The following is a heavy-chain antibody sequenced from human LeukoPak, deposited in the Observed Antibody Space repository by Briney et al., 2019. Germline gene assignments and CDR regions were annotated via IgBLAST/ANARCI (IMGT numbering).Heavy chain of an antibody. CDR2: LYASGIT. Sequence: GSLRLSCAASGFGVSVNYMSWVRQAPGKGLEWVSVLYASGITKYADSVRGRFTISRDTSDNTLHLQMNGLGAEDSAVYYCAAKGNGYTGIYLFAHWGQGTLVTVS. CDR1: GFGVSVNY. V-gene: IGHV3-66*01. J-gene: IGHJ4*02. D-gene: IGHD1-26*01. CDR3: AAKGNGYTGIYLFAH.